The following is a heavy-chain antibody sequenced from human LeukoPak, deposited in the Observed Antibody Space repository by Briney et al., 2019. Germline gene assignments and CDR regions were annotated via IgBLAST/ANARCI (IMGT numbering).Heavy chain of an antibody. CDR1: GFTFSRYA. D-gene: IGHD3-3*01. V-gene: IGHV3-30-3*01. Sequence: GRSLRLSCATSGFTFSRYAMHWVRQAPGKGLEWVALISYDANIGSNKYYADSVKGRFTISRDNSKHTLYLQMNSLRAEDTAVYYCARDGGYDFWSGYYQDYWGQGTLVTVSS. CDR3: ARDGGYDFWSGYYQDY. CDR2: ISYDANIGSNK. J-gene: IGHJ4*02.